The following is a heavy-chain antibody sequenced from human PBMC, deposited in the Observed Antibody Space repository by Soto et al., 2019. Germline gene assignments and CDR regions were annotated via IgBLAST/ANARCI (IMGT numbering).Heavy chain of an antibody. V-gene: IGHV1-3*01. D-gene: IGHD6-13*01. CDR3: ASSNIVAAPYGMDV. J-gene: IGHJ6*02. CDR1: GCTFTRYA. Sequence: ASVKVSCKASGCTFTRYAMHWVRQAPGQRLEWMGWINAGNGNTKYSQKFQGRVTITRDTSASTAYMELSSLRSEDTAVYYCASSNIVAAPYGMDVWGQGTTVTVSS. CDR2: INAGNGNT.